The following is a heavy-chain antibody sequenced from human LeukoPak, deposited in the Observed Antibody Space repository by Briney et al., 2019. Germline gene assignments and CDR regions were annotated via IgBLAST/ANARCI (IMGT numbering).Heavy chain of an antibody. J-gene: IGHJ4*02. CDR3: ASFILWFGESYFDY. CDR2: IYFSGST. CDR1: GGSLSGDGYY. V-gene: IGHV4-31*03. Sequence: SETLSLTCTVSGGSLSGDGYYWSWLRQHPGKGLEWVGYIYFSGSTYYSPSLKNRLTISVDTSKNQFSLKLSSVTAADTAVYYCASFILWFGESYFDYWGQGTLVTVSS. D-gene: IGHD3-10*01.